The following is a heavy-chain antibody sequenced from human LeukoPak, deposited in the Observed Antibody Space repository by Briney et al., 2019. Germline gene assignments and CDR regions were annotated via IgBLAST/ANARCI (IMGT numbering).Heavy chain of an antibody. D-gene: IGHD1-1*01. CDR1: GFTFNNFA. CDR3: TRVRYIRGPDHFYMDV. CDR2: ISGSVGST. Sequence: PGGSLTLSCAPSGFTFNNFAMSWVRQAPGDGLEWVSAISGSVGSTYYADSVKGRFTISGDNSKNTPYLQMNSLRTEDTAVYYCTRVRYIRGPDHFYMDVWGKGTTVTISS. V-gene: IGHV3-23*01. J-gene: IGHJ6*03.